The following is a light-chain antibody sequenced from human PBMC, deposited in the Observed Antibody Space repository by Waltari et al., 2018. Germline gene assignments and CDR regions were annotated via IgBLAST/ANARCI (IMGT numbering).Light chain of an antibody. CDR3: SSYTSSSTLVV. Sequence: QSALTQPASVSGSPGPSIPISCTGPSSDIGNYNYFPWYQQHPGKAPKLMIYDVSNRPSGVSNRFSGSKSGNTASLTISGLQAEDEAVYYCSSYTSSSTLVVFGTGTKVTVL. J-gene: IGLJ1*01. CDR1: SSDIGNYNY. CDR2: DVS. V-gene: IGLV2-14*03.